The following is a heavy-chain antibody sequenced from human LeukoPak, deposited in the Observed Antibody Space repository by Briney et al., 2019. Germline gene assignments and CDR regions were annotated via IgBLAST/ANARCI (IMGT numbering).Heavy chain of an antibody. CDR1: GFTFSSYW. J-gene: IGHJ5*02. Sequence: GGSLRLSCAASGFTFSSYWMSGVRPAPWEGREWVANIKQDGSEKYYVDSVKGRFTISRDNAKNSLYLQMNSLRAEDTAVYYCAREIRVRYWNRANWFDPWGQGTLVTVSS. CDR3: AREIRVRYWNRANWFDP. V-gene: IGHV3-7*01. D-gene: IGHD1-1*01. CDR2: IKQDGSEK.